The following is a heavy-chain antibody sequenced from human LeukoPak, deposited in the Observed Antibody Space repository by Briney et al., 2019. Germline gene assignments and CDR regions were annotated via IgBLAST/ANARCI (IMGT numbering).Heavy chain of an antibody. D-gene: IGHD3-22*01. CDR1: GFTFSSYS. CDR2: ISSSSSTI. Sequence: GGSLRLSCAASGFTFSSYSMNWVRQAPGKGLEWVSYISSSSSTIYYADSVKGRFTISRDNAKNSLYLQMNSLRAEDTAVYYCARVNYYDSSGYPDYWGQGTLVTVSA. J-gene: IGHJ4*01. V-gene: IGHV3-48*01. CDR3: ARVNYYDSSGYPDY.